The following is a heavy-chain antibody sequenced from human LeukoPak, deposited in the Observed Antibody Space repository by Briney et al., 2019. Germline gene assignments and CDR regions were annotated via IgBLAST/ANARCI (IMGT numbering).Heavy chain of an antibody. CDR3: ARRITMVRGVRYFDL. J-gene: IGHJ2*01. D-gene: IGHD3-10*01. CDR1: GDSVSNDRAA. V-gene: IGHV6-1*01. CDR2: IYYRSKWKN. Sequence: SQTLSLTCAISGDSVSNDRAAWHWLRQSPSRGLEWLGRIYYRSKWKNDYPLSVKGRISVDADASKNQFSLHLNSVTSEDTAVYYCARRITMVRGVRYFDLWGRGTLVTVSS.